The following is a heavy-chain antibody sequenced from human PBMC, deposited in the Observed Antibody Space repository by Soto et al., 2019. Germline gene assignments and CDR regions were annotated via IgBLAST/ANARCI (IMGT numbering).Heavy chain of an antibody. J-gene: IGHJ4*02. CDR1: GFTFSSYW. V-gene: IGHV3-7*03. CDR3: ARIGGGYDSSLYFDY. D-gene: IGHD5-12*01. CDR2: IKQDGSEK. Sequence: GGSLRLSCAASGFTFSSYWMSWVRQAPGKGLEWVANIKQDGSEKYYVDSVKGRFTISRDNAKNSLYLQMNSLRAEDTAVYYCARIGGGYDSSLYFDYWGQGTLVTVSS.